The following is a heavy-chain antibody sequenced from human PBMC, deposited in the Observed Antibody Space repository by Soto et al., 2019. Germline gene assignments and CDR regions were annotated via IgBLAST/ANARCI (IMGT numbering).Heavy chain of an antibody. V-gene: IGHV3-20*01. D-gene: IGHD3-10*01. CDR2: INWNGGST. J-gene: IGHJ6*02. Sequence: GSLRLSCAASGFTFDDYGMSWVRQAPGKGLEWVSGINWNGGSTGYADSVKGRFTISRDNAKNSLYLQMNSLRAEDTALYHCARDRGSYYYYGMDVWGQGTTVTVSS. CDR1: GFTFDDYG. CDR3: ARDRGSYYYYGMDV.